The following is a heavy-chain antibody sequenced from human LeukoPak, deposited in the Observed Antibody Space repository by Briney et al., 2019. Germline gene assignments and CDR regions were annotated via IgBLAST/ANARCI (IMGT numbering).Heavy chain of an antibody. CDR2: ISSNGGST. D-gene: IGHD6-13*01. J-gene: IGHJ4*02. V-gene: IGHV3-64D*09. CDR1: GFTFSSYA. Sequence: GGSLRLSCSASGFTFSSYAMHWVRQAPGKGLEYVSAISSNGGSTYHADSVKGRFTISRDNSKNTLYLQMSSLRAEDTAVYYCVKGASVSIAAADNFDYWGQGTLVTVSS. CDR3: VKGASVSIAAADNFDY.